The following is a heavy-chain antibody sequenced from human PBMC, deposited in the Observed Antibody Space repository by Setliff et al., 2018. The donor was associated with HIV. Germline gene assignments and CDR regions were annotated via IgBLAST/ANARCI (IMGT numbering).Heavy chain of an antibody. Sequence: ETLSLTCTVSGASITSHYWSWIRQSPGRELEWIGYIYSTGSTNYNPSLQSRVSISMDASKNKFSLKVTSVTSADTAVYYCAKGAGFYGDYTFDYWGQGNLVTLSS. CDR1: GASITSHY. CDR3: AKGAGFYGDYTFDY. V-gene: IGHV4-59*11. CDR2: IYSTGST. J-gene: IGHJ4*02. D-gene: IGHD4-17*01.